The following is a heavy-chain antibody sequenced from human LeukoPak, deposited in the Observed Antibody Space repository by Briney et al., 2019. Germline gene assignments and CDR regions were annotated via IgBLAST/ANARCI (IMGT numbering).Heavy chain of an antibody. D-gene: IGHD6-13*01. CDR2: SRNKAQSYTT. V-gene: IGHV3-72*01. J-gene: IGHJ4*02. CDR3: ARAAAGLFNYYFDY. Sequence: GGSLRLSCAASGFTFSNYWMSWVRQAPGKGLEWVGRSRNKAQSYTTEFAASVKGRFTISRDDSKNALFLQMNSLKTEDTAVYYCARAAAGLFNYYFDYWGQGTLVTVSS. CDR1: GFTFSNYW.